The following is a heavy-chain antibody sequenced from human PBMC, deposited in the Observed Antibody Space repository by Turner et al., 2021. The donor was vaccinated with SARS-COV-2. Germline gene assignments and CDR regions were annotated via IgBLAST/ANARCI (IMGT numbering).Heavy chain of an antibody. D-gene: IGHD5-18*01. J-gene: IGHJ6*02. V-gene: IGHV1-8*01. CDR2: MNPHTGGT. CDR3: ARMAPFYAETDMGGRVDYGMDV. CDR1: GYTFSTYN. Sequence: QVQLVQSGAEVQQPGASVKVSCKASGYTFSTYNINWVRQATGHGLEWMGWMNPHTGGTGYAQKVQGRVTMTRNTSMSTVYMDLSSLRSDDTAVYYCARMAPFYAETDMGGRVDYGMDVWGQGTAVTVSS.